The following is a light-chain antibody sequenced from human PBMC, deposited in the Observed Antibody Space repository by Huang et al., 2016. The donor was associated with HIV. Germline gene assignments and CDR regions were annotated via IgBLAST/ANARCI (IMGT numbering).Light chain of an antibody. J-gene: IGKJ1*01. CDR1: HSLLHSDGNTY. Sequence: DVVLTQSPLSLPVTLGQPASISCKSSHSLLHSDGNTYLNWVLQRPGKSPRRLIYKVSNRDFGVPARFSGSGSGADFTLTISRVEADDIGVYYCMQGTHWPQTFGQGTKVEVK. CDR3: MQGTHWPQT. CDR2: KVS. V-gene: IGKV2-30*02.